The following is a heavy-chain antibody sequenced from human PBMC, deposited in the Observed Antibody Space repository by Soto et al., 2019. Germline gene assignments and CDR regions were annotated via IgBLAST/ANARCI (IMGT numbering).Heavy chain of an antibody. V-gene: IGHV3-74*01. CDR1: GFTFNNFW. CDR3: VRDIR. J-gene: IGHJ4*02. CDR2: INSDGTTT. Sequence: EVQLVESGGGLVQPGGSLRLSCAASGFTFNNFWMYWVRQTPEKGMVWVSGINSDGTTTIYADSVKRRFTISRDNAKNTLYLQMNSLTVEDTAIYYCVRDIRWGQGTLVTVSS.